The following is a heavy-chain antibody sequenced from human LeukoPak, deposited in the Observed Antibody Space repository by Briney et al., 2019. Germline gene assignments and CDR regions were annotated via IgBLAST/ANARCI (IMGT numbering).Heavy chain of an antibody. D-gene: IGHD3-10*01. CDR1: GYTFTSYD. CDR2: MNPNSGNT. J-gene: IGHJ6*03. Sequence: GASVKVSCKASGYTFTSYDINWVRQATGQGLEWMGWMNPNSGNTGYAQKFQGRVTMTRNTSISTAYMELSSLRSEDTAVYYCARGMLLWFGELLRGIHYYYYYYMDVWGKGTTVTVSS. CDR3: ARGMLLWFGELLRGIHYYYYYYMDV. V-gene: IGHV1-8*01.